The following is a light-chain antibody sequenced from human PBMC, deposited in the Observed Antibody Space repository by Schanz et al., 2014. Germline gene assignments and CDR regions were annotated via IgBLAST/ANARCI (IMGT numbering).Light chain of an antibody. CDR1: SSDVGAYNF. CDR3: SSYGGSNFVV. V-gene: IGLV2-8*01. J-gene: IGLJ2*01. Sequence: QSVLTQPPSASGSPGQSVTISCTGTSSDVGAYNFVSWYQQHPGKAPKLMIYEVTKRPSGVPDRFSGSKSGNTASLTVSGLQAEDEADYYCSSYGGSNFVVFGGGTKLTVL. CDR2: EVT.